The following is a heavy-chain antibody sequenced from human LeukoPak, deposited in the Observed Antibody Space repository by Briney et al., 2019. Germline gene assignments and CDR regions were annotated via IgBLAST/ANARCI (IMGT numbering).Heavy chain of an antibody. CDR3: ARAGYDYIWGSYRVNWFDP. V-gene: IGHV4-34*01. D-gene: IGHD3-16*02. Sequence: PSETLSLTCAVYGGSFSGYYWSWIRQPPGKGLEWIGETNHSGSTNYNPSLKSRVTISVDTSKTQFSLKLSSVTAADTAVYYCARAGYDYIWGSYRVNWFDPWGQGTLVTVSS. J-gene: IGHJ5*02. CDR1: GGSFSGYY. CDR2: TNHSGST.